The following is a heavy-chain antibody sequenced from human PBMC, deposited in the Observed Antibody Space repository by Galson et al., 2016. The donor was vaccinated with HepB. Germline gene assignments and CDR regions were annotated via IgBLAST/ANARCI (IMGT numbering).Heavy chain of an antibody. CDR3: AKPVTTYNAFDL. Sequence: SLRLSCAASGFTFSSYSMNWVRQAPGKGLEWVSSISSSSSYIYYADSVKGRFTISRDNAKNSLYLQMNSLRAEDTAAYYCAKPVTTYNAFDLWGQGTMVTVSS. CDR1: GFTFSSYS. D-gene: IGHD4-17*01. CDR2: ISSSSSYI. V-gene: IGHV3-21*01. J-gene: IGHJ3*01.